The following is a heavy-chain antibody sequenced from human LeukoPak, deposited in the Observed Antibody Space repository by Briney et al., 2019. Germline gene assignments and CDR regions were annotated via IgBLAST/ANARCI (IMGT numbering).Heavy chain of an antibody. Sequence: GGSLRLSCAASGFTFSSYGMHWVRQAPGKGLEWVAVIWYDGSNKYYADSVKGRFTISRDNSKNTLYLQMNSLRAEDTAVYYCAKGLYSSLSYYFDYWGQETLVTVSS. V-gene: IGHV3-33*06. CDR2: IWYDGSNK. D-gene: IGHD6-13*01. CDR1: GFTFSSYG. J-gene: IGHJ4*02. CDR3: AKGLYSSLSYYFDY.